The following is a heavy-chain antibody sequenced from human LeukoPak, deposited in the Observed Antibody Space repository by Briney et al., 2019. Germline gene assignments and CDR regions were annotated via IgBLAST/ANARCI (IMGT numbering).Heavy chain of an antibody. CDR3: AKTTTGYSSGRYPGWPADS. V-gene: IGHV3-21*04. Sequence: GGSLRLSCAASGFPFSTHSLNWVRQAPGKGLEWVSSISAGGDFVYYGDSVKGRFTMSRDNAKNSLHLQMDSLTAEDTAVYYCAKTTTGYSSGRYPGWPADSWGQGALVTVSS. CDR1: GFPFSTHS. CDR2: ISAGGDFV. D-gene: IGHD6-19*01. J-gene: IGHJ4*02.